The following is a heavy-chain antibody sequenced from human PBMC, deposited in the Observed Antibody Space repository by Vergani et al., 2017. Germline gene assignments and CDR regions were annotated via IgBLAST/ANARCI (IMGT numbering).Heavy chain of an antibody. CDR1: GMSISNNNYY. Sequence: QLQLQESGPRLVKPSETLSLTCSLSGMSISNNNYYWGWIRQPPGKGLEWIGSIYDSRNNNYSPSLKSRVSISVDTAKNQFSLNLTSVTAADTAVYYCARHLRQLARNDVFDIWGHGTLVSVSS. CDR2: IYDSRNN. V-gene: IGHV4-39*01. CDR3: ARHLRQLARNDVFDI. J-gene: IGHJ3*02. D-gene: IGHD6-6*01.